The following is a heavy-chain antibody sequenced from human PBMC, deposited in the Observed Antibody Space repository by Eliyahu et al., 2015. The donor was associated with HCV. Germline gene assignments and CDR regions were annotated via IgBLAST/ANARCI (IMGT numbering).Heavy chain of an antibody. Sequence: VQLVESGGVLVQPGESLRLTCXAAGFTVSKAYMSWVRQAPGKGLEWVSILYSSGQTYYADSLQDRFTTSRDSSKNTLFLQLNNLRAEDTALYYCARNSYDIRYGYYFDLWGRGTLVTVSS. CDR2: LYSSGQT. D-gene: IGHD2-15*01. CDR1: GFTVSKAY. J-gene: IGHJ2*01. CDR3: ARNSYDIRYGYYFDL. V-gene: IGHV3-66*01.